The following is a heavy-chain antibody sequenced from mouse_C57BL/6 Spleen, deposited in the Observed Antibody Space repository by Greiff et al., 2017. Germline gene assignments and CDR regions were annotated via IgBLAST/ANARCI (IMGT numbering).Heavy chain of an antibody. V-gene: IGHV14-3*01. CDR3: ARFPFITTVVAKAGYAMDY. CDR2: IDPANGNT. D-gene: IGHD1-1*01. CDR1: GFNIKNTY. Sequence: VQLKESVAELVRPGASVKLSCTASGFNIKNTYMHWVKQRPEQGLEWIGRIDPANGNTKYAPKFQGKATITADTSSNTAYLQLSSLTSEDTAIYYCARFPFITTVVAKAGYAMDYWGQGTSVTVSS. J-gene: IGHJ4*01.